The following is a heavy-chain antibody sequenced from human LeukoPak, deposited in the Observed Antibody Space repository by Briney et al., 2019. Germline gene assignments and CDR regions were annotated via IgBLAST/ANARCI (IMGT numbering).Heavy chain of an antibody. Sequence: SETLSLTCAVYGGSFSGYYWSWIRQPPGKGLEWIGEINHSGSTNYNPSLKSRVTISVDTSKNQFSLKLSSMTAADTAVYYCARGRIVVVPAATYYYGSGTLFDYWGQGTLVTVSS. CDR3: ARGRIVVVPAATYYYGSGTLFDY. V-gene: IGHV4-34*01. CDR2: INHSGST. D-gene: IGHD2-2*01. J-gene: IGHJ4*02. CDR1: GGSFSGYY.